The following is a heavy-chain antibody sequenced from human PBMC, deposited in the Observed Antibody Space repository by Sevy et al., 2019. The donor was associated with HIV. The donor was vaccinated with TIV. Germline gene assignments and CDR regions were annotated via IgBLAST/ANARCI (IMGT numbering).Heavy chain of an antibody. V-gene: IGHV3-23*01. J-gene: IGHJ4*02. D-gene: IGHD3-10*01. CDR1: GFTFSSYA. CDR2: ITDSGGDT. Sequence: GGSLRLSCAASGFTFSSYAMTWVRQAPGKGLEWVSSITDSGGDTYYADSVKGRFIVSRDNSKNTLDLQMSSLRADDTAVYYCANERSGELLSFGEPLYYRDFWGQGTLVTVSS. CDR3: ANERSGELLSFGEPLYYRDF.